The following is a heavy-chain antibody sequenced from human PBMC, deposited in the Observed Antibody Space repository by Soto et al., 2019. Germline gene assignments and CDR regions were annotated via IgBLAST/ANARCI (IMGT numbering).Heavy chain of an antibody. CDR1: GFTFSSYG. Sequence: GGSLRLSCAASGFTFSSYGMHWVRQAPGKGLEWVAVISYDGSNKYYADSVKGRFTISRDNSKNTLYLQMNSLRAEDTAVYYCAKVFGTRYFDWLLSVDDAFDIWGQGTMVTVSS. V-gene: IGHV3-30*18. CDR2: ISYDGSNK. D-gene: IGHD3-9*01. J-gene: IGHJ3*02. CDR3: AKVFGTRYFDWLLSVDDAFDI.